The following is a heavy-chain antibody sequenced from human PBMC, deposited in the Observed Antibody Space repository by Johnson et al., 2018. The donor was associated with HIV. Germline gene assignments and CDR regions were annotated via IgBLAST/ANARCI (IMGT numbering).Heavy chain of an antibody. V-gene: IGHV3-15*01. J-gene: IGHJ3*02. CDR3: TKDQVGRNYGGKYHI. CDR2: IYSKTDGGTT. D-gene: IGHD1-7*01. CDR1: GFTFINAW. Sequence: MQLVESGGGLVKPGGSLRLSCAASGFTFINAWMSWVRQAPGKGLEWVGRIYSKTDGGTTEYAAPVKGRFTISRDDSKNTLYLQMNSLKSEDTAVYYCTKDQVGRNYGGKYHIWGQGTMVTVSS.